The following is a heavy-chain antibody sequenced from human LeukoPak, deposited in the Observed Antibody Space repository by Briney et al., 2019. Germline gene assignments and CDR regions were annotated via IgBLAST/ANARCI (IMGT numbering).Heavy chain of an antibody. J-gene: IGHJ4*02. CDR2: VTGGGTT. Sequence: GGSLRLSCAASGFTFGGFAMHWVRQAQVRGLEWVSLVTGGGTTYYADSVRGRFTISRDNSKNSLYLQMNTLRTDDTAFYYCAKDTGSGWDFDSWGQGTLVTVSS. D-gene: IGHD6-19*01. V-gene: IGHV3-43*02. CDR1: GFTFGGFA. CDR3: AKDTGSGWDFDS.